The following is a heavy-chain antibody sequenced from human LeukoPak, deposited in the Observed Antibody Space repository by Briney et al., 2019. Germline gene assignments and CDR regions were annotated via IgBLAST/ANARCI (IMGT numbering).Heavy chain of an antibody. CDR2: ISYDGSHI. J-gene: IGHJ5*02. CDR1: GFTFAKYA. CDR3: VRDQLFCSGGRCSAHNWLAP. V-gene: IGHV3-30-3*01. D-gene: IGHD2-8*02. Sequence: GGSLRLSCAASGFTFAKYAFHWVRQAPGKGLEWLSIISYDGSHIYYADSVKGRFTISRDNSNNTLNLQMNSLTPEDTAVYYCVRDQLFCSGGRCSAHNWLAPWGAETLVIVS.